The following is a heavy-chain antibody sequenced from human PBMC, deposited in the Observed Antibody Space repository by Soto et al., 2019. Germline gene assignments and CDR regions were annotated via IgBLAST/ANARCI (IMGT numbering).Heavy chain of an antibody. D-gene: IGHD1-1*01. J-gene: IGHJ4*02. CDR3: AAWSHSHWFDY. CDR1: GFSISTYW. Sequence: EVQLVESGGDLVQPGGSLRLSCAASGFSISTYWMGWVRQFPGKGLEWVANIKYDDSEKPYMDSVEGRFTISRDNAKNTLYLQMNRLRVDDTAVYYCAAWSHSHWFDYWGQGTLVTVSS. V-gene: IGHV3-7*05. CDR2: IKYDDSEK.